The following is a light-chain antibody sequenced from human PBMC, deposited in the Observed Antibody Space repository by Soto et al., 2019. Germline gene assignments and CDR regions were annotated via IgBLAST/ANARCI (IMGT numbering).Light chain of an antibody. CDR1: SSDVGGSDY. CDR2: HVS. J-gene: IGLJ1*01. V-gene: IGLV2-14*03. CDR3: SSYTTGDILYV. Sequence: QSALTQSASVSGSPGQSITISCTGTSSDVGGSDYVSWYQQHPDKAPKLMIYHVSNRPSGVSNRFSGSKSGNTASLTISGLQAEDEAAYYCSSYTTGDILYVFGTGTKLTVL.